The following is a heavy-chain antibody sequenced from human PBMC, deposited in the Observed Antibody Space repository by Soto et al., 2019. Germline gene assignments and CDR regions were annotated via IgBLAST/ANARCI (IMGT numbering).Heavy chain of an antibody. Sequence: SSETLSLTCAVYCGSFSGYFWSWIRQPPGKGLEWIGEINHSGSTNYNPSLKGRVTISIDTSENQFSLKLTSVTAADTAVYYCARGEWLPRSDYWGQGTQVTVSS. CDR3: ARGEWLPRSDY. D-gene: IGHD3-3*01. J-gene: IGHJ4*02. CDR2: INHSGST. CDR1: CGSFSGYF. V-gene: IGHV4-34*01.